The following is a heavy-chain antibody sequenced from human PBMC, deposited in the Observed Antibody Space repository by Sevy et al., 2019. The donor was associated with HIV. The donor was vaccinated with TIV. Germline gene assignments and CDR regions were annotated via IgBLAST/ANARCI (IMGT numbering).Heavy chain of an antibody. CDR2: IFSSGST. CDR3: VSLFLSYRSGWSYFDY. D-gene: IGHD6-19*01. V-gene: IGHV3-66*02. CDR1: AFTVNDKY. J-gene: IGHJ4*02. Sequence: GGSLRLSCAISAFTVNDKYIIWVRQAPGKGLEWVSVIFSSGSTYYAVSAKGRFTISRDNSKNTVDLQMNSVRAEDTAVYYCVSLFLSYRSGWSYFDYWGQGTLVTVSS.